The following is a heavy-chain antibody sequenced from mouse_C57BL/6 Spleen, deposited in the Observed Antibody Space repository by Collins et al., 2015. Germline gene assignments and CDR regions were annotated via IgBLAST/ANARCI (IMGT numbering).Heavy chain of an antibody. CDR3: AGGDYDYDGFAY. D-gene: IGHD2-4*01. Sequence: QPPGKGLEWLGVIWGDGSTNYHSALISRLSISKDNSKSQVFLKLNSLQTDDTATYYCAGGDYDYDGFAYWGQGTLVTVSA. J-gene: IGHJ3*01. CDR2: IWGDGST. V-gene: IGHV2-3*01.